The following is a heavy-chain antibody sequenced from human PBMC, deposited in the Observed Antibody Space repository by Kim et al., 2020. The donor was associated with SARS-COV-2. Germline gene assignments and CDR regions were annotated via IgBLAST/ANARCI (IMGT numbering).Heavy chain of an antibody. J-gene: IGHJ4*02. D-gene: IGHD1-20*01. Sequence: GGSLRLSCAASGFAVSNNYMNWVRQAPGKGLEWVSDIYSDGSTTYADYVEGRFIISRRNYKNTLHLQMNSRRVDETAVDYCARGVGMYYFDCWCRGNQDT. CDR1: GFAVSNNY. CDR3: ARGVGMYYFDC. CDR2: IYSDGST. V-gene: IGHV3-53*01.